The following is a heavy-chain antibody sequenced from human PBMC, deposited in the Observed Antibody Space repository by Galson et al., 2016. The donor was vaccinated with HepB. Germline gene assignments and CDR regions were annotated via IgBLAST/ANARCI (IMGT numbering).Heavy chain of an antibody. J-gene: IGHJ4*02. Sequence: SLRLSCAASGFTFSGHSMSWVRQAPGKGLEWVSVIGGGGGGTYYGDSVKGRFTTSRDNSRNTLYLQMNSLRAEDTAVYYCARPLCGGDCFIPAYYFDYWGQGTLVTVSS. V-gene: IGHV3-23*01. CDR3: ARPLCGGDCFIPAYYFDY. CDR2: IGGGGGGT. D-gene: IGHD2-21*02. CDR1: GFTFSGHS.